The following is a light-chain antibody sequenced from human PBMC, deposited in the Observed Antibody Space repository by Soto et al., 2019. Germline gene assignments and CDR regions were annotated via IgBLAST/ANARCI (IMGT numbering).Light chain of an antibody. V-gene: IGLV2-8*01. CDR3: NSYADSNNLV. Sequence: QSALTQPPSASGSPGQSVTISCTGTSSDVGGYNYVSWYQQHPGKAPKLMIYEVTKRPSGVPDRFSGSKSGNTASLTVTGLQAEEEADYYCNSYADSNNLVFGGGTKLTVL. CDR2: EVT. J-gene: IGLJ2*01. CDR1: SSDVGGYNY.